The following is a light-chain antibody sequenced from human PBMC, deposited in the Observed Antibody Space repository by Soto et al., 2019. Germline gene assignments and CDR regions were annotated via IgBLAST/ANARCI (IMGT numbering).Light chain of an antibody. CDR2: AAS. Sequence: DIQMTQSPSSLSASGGDTVTITCRASQAISNYLAWYQQRPGKVPKLLIYAASTLQSGVPSRFSGSGSGTDFTLTISSLQTEDTATYYCQKYNSAPYTFGQGTKLEIK. V-gene: IGKV1-27*01. CDR3: QKYNSAPYT. CDR1: QAISNY. J-gene: IGKJ2*01.